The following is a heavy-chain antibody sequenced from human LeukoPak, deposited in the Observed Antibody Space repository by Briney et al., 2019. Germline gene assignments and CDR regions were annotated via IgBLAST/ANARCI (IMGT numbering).Heavy chain of an antibody. V-gene: IGHV4-34*01. Sequence: SETLSLTCAVYGGSFSGYYWSWIRQPPGKGLEWIGEINHSGSTNYNPSLKSRVTISVDTSKNQFSLKLSSVTAADTAVYYCAGAYCGGDCYSGRTFDIWGQGTMVTVSS. CDR1: GGSFSGYY. CDR3: AGAYCGGDCYSGRTFDI. J-gene: IGHJ3*02. CDR2: INHSGST. D-gene: IGHD2-21*02.